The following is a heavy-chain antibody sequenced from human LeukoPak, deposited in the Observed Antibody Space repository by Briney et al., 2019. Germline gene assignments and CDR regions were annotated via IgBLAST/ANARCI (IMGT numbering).Heavy chain of an antibody. J-gene: IGHJ4*02. CDR2: ISSSGSTI. D-gene: IGHD1-26*01. CDR3: ARDWGGHSGSYYDFDY. Sequence: GGSLRLSCAASGFTFSSYEMNWVRQAPGKGLEWVSYISSSGSTIYYADSVKGRFTISRDNAKNSLYLQMNSLRAEDTAVYYCARDWGGHSGSYYDFDYWGQGTLVTVSS. V-gene: IGHV3-48*03. CDR1: GFTFSSYE.